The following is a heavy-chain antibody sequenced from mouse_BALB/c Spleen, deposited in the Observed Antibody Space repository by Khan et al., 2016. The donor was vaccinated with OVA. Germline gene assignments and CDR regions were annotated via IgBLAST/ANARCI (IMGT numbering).Heavy chain of an antibody. CDR3: MRYGNYGYFDV. D-gene: IGHD2-1*01. CDR2: INSDGSAI. CDR1: GFTFSGFW. J-gene: IGHJ1*01. V-gene: IGHV11-2*02. Sequence: EVQLLETGGGLVQPGGSRGLSCEGSGFTFSGFWISWVRQTPGKTLEWIGDINSDGSAINYAPSIKDRFTIFRDNDKSTLYLQMSNVRSEDTATYFCMRYGNYGYFDVWGAGTTVTVAS.